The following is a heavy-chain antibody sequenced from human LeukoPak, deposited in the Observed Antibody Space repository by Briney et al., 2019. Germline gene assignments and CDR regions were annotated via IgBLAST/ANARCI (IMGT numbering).Heavy chain of an antibody. CDR2: ISSSSSTI. V-gene: IGHV3-48*04. CDR3: ARDHLFGTTGTTAAFDI. Sequence: PGSTLILPWGTSGLTVSSYSMNWVRQAPGKGLEWVSYISSSSSTIYYADSVKGRFTISRDNAKNPLYLQMNSLRAEDTAVYYCARDHLFGTTGTTAAFDIWGQGTMVTVSS. J-gene: IGHJ3*02. CDR1: GLTVSSYS. D-gene: IGHD1-1*01.